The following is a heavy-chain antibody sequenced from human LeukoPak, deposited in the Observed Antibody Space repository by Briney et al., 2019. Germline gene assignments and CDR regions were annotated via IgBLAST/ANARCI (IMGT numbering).Heavy chain of an antibody. D-gene: IGHD3-3*01. CDR1: GGSFSGYY. Sequence: SETLSLICAVYGGSFSGYYWRWIRQPPGKGLEWIGEINHSGSTNYNPSLKSRVTISVDTSKNQFSLKLSSVTAADTAVYYCARVRDFWSGYHAFDIWGQGTMVTVSS. J-gene: IGHJ3*02. V-gene: IGHV4-34*01. CDR3: ARVRDFWSGYHAFDI. CDR2: INHSGST.